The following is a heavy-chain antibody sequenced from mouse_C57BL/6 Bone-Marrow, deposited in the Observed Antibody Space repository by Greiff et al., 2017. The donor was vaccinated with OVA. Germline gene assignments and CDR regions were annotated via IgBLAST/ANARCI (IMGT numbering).Heavy chain of an antibody. V-gene: IGHV1-69*01. Sequence: VQLQQPGAELVMPGASVKLSCKASGYPFTSSWMLWVKQRPGQGLEWIGEIDPSDSYTNYNQTIKGKSTLTVAKSSSTAYMPLSSLTSEDSAVYYCARDTTVVAYYAMNYWGQGTSVTVSS. J-gene: IGHJ4*01. D-gene: IGHD1-1*01. CDR1: GYPFTSSW. CDR2: IDPSDSYT. CDR3: ARDTTVVAYYAMNY.